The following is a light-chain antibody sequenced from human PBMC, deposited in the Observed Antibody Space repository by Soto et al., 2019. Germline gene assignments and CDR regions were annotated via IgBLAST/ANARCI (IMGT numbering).Light chain of an antibody. CDR2: DVS. CDR3: SSYTSSSPPYV. Sequence: QSALTQPASVSGSPGQSITISCTGTSSDVGGYNYVSWYQQHPGKAPKLRIYDVSNRPSGVSNRFSGSKSGNTASLTISGLQAEDEADYYCSSYTSSSPPYVFGTGTKLTVL. J-gene: IGLJ1*01. V-gene: IGLV2-14*01. CDR1: SSDVGGYNY.